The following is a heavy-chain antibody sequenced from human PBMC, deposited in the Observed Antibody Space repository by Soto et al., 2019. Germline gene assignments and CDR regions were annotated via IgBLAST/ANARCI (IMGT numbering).Heavy chain of an antibody. CDR2: IYQSGTT. V-gene: IGHV4-61*01. Sequence: PSETLSLTCSVSGGSVRSGSYYWTWIRQPPGKGLEWIGYIYQSGTTNYNASLKSRVTISIDTSKNQFFLKLNSVTAADTAVYYCARDSSGRHDYWGLGTLVTVSS. D-gene: IGHD3-22*01. J-gene: IGHJ4*02. CDR3: ARDSSGRHDY. CDR1: GGSVRSGSYY.